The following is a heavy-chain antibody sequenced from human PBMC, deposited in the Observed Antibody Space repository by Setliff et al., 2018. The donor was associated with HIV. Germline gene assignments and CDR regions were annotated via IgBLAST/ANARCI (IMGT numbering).Heavy chain of an antibody. V-gene: IGHV3-21*01. J-gene: IGHJ3*02. Sequence: GSLRLSCAASGFTFSSYSMNWVRQAPGKGLEWVSSISSSSSYIYYADSVKGRFTISRDNAKNSLYLQMNSLRAEDTAVYYCARPMVRGVISSFDAFDIWGQGTMVTVSS. D-gene: IGHD3-10*01. CDR3: ARPMVRGVISSFDAFDI. CDR1: GFTFSSYS. CDR2: ISSSSSYI.